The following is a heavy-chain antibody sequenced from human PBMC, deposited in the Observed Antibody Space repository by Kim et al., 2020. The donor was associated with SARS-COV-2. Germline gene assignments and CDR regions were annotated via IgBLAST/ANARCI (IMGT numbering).Heavy chain of an antibody. V-gene: IGHV3-23*01. CDR3: AKDHPSSGWPTFDS. Sequence: GGSLRLSCVASGFTFSSRAMSWVRQAPGKGPEWVASVNNGGNAYSADSVRGRFTVSRDITKDTLYLQMNSLRAEDSALYYCAKDHPSSGWPTFDSCG. CDR1: GFTFSSRA. J-gene: IGHJ4*01. D-gene: IGHD6-19*01. CDR2: VNNGGNA.